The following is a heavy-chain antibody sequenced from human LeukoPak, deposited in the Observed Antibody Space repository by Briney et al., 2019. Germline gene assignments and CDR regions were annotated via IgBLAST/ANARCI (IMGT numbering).Heavy chain of an antibody. Sequence: SETLSLTCTVSGGSIGTYSWNWIRQPPGKGLEWIGYIYYSGTTNYDSSLKSRVTISVDTSKNQFSLKLSSVTAADTAVYYCARGVYIAAAQYAYWGQGTLVTVSS. J-gene: IGHJ4*02. CDR2: IYYSGTT. CDR1: GGSIGTYS. CDR3: ARGVYIAAAQYAY. V-gene: IGHV4-59*01. D-gene: IGHD6-13*01.